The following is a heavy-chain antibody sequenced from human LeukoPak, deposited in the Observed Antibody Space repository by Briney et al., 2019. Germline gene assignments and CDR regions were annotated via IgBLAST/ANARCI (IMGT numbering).Heavy chain of an antibody. CDR3: AKDIGGSYYDAFDI. Sequence: QPGGSLRLSCAASGFIFSSYGMHWVRQAPGKGLEWVTFIRYDGSNKYYADSVKGRFTISRDNAKNSLYLQMNSLRAEDTALYYCAKDIGGSYYDAFDIWGQGTMVTVSS. CDR2: IRYDGSNK. D-gene: IGHD1-26*01. CDR1: GFIFSSYG. J-gene: IGHJ3*02. V-gene: IGHV3-30*02.